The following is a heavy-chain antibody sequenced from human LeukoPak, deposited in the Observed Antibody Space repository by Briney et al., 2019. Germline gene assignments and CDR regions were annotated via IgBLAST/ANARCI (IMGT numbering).Heavy chain of an antibody. CDR2: INWNGGST. D-gene: IGHD3-10*02. V-gene: IGHV3-20*04. Sequence: GGSLRLSCAASGFTFSSYWMHWVRQAPGKGLEWVSGINWNGGSTGYADSVKGRFTISRDNAKNSLYLQMNSLRAEDTALYYCARGYFVRNDYWGQGTLVTVSS. CDR3: ARGYFVRNDY. CDR1: GFTFSSYW. J-gene: IGHJ4*02.